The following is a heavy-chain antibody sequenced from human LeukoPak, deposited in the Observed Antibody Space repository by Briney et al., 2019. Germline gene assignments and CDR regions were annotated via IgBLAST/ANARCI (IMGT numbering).Heavy chain of an antibody. CDR1: GGSISSGGYS. J-gene: IGHJ4*02. CDR2: IYHSGST. CDR3: ARAYGDSPHYFDY. Sequence: SETLSLTCAVSGGSISSGGYSWSWIRQPPGKGLEWIGYIYHSGSTYYNPSLKSRVTIPVDRSKNQFSLKLSSVTAADTAVYYCARAYGDSPHYFDYWGQGTLVTVSS. V-gene: IGHV4-30-2*01. D-gene: IGHD4-17*01.